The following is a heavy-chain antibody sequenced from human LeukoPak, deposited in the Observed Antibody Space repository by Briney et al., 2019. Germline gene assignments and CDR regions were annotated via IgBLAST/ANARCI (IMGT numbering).Heavy chain of an antibody. Sequence: SETLSLTCTVSGGSISSYYWSWIRQPAGKGLEWIGRIYTSGSTNYNPSLKSRVTMSVDTSKNQFSLKLSSVTAADTAVYYCARWYYDSSQVEENWFDPWGQGTLVTVSS. CDR2: IYTSGST. D-gene: IGHD3-22*01. CDR3: ARWYYDSSQVEENWFDP. CDR1: GGSISSYY. V-gene: IGHV4-4*07. J-gene: IGHJ5*02.